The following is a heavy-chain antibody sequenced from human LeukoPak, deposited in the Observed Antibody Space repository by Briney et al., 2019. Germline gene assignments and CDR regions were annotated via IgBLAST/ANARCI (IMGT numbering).Heavy chain of an antibody. CDR2: INPSGGST. V-gene: IGHV1-46*01. Sequence: ASVKVSCKASGYTFTSYYMHWVRQAPGQGLEWMGIINPSGGSTSYAQKFQGRVTMTRDTSTSTVYTELSSLRSEDTAVYYCARVTPPYCSSTSCYLDYWGQGTLVTVSS. CDR3: ARVTPPYCSSTSCYLDY. CDR1: GYTFTSYY. J-gene: IGHJ4*02. D-gene: IGHD2-2*01.